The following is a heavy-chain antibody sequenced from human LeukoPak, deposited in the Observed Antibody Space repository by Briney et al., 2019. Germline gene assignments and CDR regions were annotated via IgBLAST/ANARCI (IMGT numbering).Heavy chain of an antibody. CDR1: GFTFSSYG. V-gene: IGHV3-30*02. CDR2: IRYDGSNK. CDR3: AKGVPGSGWYSGFDAFDI. J-gene: IGHJ3*02. Sequence: GGSLRLSCAASGFTFSSYGMHWVRQAPGKGLEWVAFIRYDGSNKYYADSVKGRFTISRDNSKNTLYLQMNSLRAEDTAVYFCAKGVPGSGWYSGFDAFDIWGQGTMVTVSS. D-gene: IGHD6-19*01.